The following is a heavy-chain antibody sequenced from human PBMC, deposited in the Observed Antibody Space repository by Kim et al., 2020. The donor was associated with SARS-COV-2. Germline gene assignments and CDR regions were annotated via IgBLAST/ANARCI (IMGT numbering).Heavy chain of an antibody. V-gene: IGHV4-34*01. J-gene: IGHJ1*01. D-gene: IGHD6-19*01. Sequence: SETLSLTCAVYGGSFSGYYWSWIRQPPGKGLEWIGEINHSGSTNYNPSLKSRVTISVDTSKNQFSLKLSSVTAADTAVYYCARASSGWYHYFQHWGQGTLVTVSS. CDR1: GGSFSGYY. CDR3: ARASSGWYHYFQH. CDR2: INHSGST.